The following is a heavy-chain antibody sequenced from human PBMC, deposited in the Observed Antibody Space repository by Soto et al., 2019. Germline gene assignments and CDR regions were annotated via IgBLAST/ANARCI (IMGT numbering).Heavy chain of an antibody. D-gene: IGHD2-15*01. J-gene: IGHJ4*02. CDR1: GGSISSGGYY. Sequence: QVQLQESGPGLVKPSQTLSLTCTVSGGSISSGGYYWSWIRQHPGKGLEWIGYIYYSGSTYYNPSLKSRVTISVDTSKNQFSLKLSSVTAADTAVYYCARDGYCSGGSCYSLYYFDYWGQGTLVTVSS. V-gene: IGHV4-31*03. CDR3: ARDGYCSGGSCYSLYYFDY. CDR2: IYYSGST.